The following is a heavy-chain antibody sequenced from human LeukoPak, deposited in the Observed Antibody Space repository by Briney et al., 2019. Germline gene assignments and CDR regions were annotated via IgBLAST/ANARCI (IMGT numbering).Heavy chain of an antibody. CDR3: ARTGFCGGDCLYYFDY. D-gene: IGHD2-21*02. CDR1: GGSISSYF. J-gene: IGHJ4*02. CDR2: IYYSGST. V-gene: IGHV4-59*12. Sequence: SETLSLTCTVSGGSISSYFWSWIRQPPGKGLEWIGYIYYSGSTNYNPSLKSRVTISVDKSKNQFSLKLSSVTAADTAVYYCARTGFCGGDCLYYFDYWGQGTLVTVSS.